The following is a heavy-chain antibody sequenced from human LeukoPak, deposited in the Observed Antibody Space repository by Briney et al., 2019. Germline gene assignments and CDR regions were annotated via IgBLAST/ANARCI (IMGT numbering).Heavy chain of an antibody. J-gene: IGHJ4*02. Sequence: GGSLRLSCAASGFTFSSYAMSWVRQAPGKGLEWVSSISSSSSYIYYADSVKGRFTISRDNAKNSLYLQMNSLRAEDTAVYYCAGSVEYSSSAAGDYWGQGTLVTVSS. CDR1: GFTFSSYA. V-gene: IGHV3-21*01. D-gene: IGHD6-6*01. CDR3: AGSVEYSSSAAGDY. CDR2: ISSSSSYI.